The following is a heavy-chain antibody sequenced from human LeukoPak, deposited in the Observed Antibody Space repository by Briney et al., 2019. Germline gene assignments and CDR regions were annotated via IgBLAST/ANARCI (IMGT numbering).Heavy chain of an antibody. CDR2: VYYSGST. D-gene: IGHD3-10*01. Sequence: PSETLSLTCTVSGGSISSSSYYRGWIRQPPGKGLEWIGNVYYSGSTYYNPSLKSRITISVDTSKNQFSLKLSSVTAADTAVYYCARHYYGSSQIDYWGQGTLLTVSS. J-gene: IGHJ4*02. V-gene: IGHV4-39*01. CDR1: GGSISSSSYY. CDR3: ARHYYGSSQIDY.